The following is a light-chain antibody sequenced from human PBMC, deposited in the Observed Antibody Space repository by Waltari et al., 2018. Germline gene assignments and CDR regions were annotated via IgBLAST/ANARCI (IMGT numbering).Light chain of an antibody. CDR2: GAS. CDR3: QQYNNWPMYT. J-gene: IGKJ2*01. V-gene: IGKV3-15*01. CDR1: QRVSSN. Sequence: EIVMTQSPATLSVSPGERATLSCRASQRVSSNLAWYQQKPGQAPRLLIYGASTRATGIPARFSGSGSGTEFTLTISSMQSEDFAVYYCQQYNNWPMYTFGQGTKLEIK.